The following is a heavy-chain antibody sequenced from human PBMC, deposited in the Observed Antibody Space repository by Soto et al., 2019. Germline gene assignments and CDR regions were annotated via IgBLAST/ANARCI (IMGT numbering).Heavy chain of an antibody. CDR3: TTDPDIVVVPAAIDY. CDR2: IKSKTDGGTT. D-gene: IGHD2-2*01. Sequence: GGSLRLSCAASGFTFRNAGMSWVRQAPGKGLEWVGRIKSKTDGGTTDYAAPVKGRFTISRDDSKNTLYLQMNSLKTEDTAVYYCTTDPDIVVVPAAIDYWGQGTLVTVSS. CDR1: GFTFRNAG. V-gene: IGHV3-15*01. J-gene: IGHJ4*02.